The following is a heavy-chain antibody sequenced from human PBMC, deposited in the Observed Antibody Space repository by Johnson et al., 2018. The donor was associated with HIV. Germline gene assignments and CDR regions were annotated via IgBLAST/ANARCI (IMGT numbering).Heavy chain of an antibody. CDR1: GFTFSSYG. Sequence: QVQLVESGGGVVQPGRSLRLSCAASGFTFSSYGMHWVRQAPGKGLEWVAVIWYDGSNKYYADSVKGRFSISRDNAKNSLYLQMNSLRAEHTAVYYCARSPICTGGICWRSAFDIWGQGTMVTVSS. D-gene: IGHD2-8*02. CDR3: ARSPICTGGICWRSAFDI. J-gene: IGHJ3*02. V-gene: IGHV3-33*03. CDR2: IWYDGSNK.